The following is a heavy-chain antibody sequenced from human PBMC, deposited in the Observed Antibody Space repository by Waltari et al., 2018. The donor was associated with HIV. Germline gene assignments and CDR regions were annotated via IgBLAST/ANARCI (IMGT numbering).Heavy chain of an antibody. V-gene: IGHV1-2*02. CDR1: GYTFTGYY. J-gene: IGHJ6*02. D-gene: IGHD3-16*01. CDR2: INPNSGGT. CDR3: ASLVTPGGYYYGMDV. Sequence: QVQLVQSGAEVKKPGASVKVSCKASGYTFTGYYMHWVRQAPGQGLEWMGWINPNSGGTNYAQKFQGRVTMTRDTSISTAYMELSRLRSDDTAVYYCASLVTPGGYYYGMDVWGQGTTVTVSS.